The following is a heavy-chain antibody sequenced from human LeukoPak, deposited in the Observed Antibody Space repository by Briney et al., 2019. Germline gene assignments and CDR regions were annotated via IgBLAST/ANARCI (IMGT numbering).Heavy chain of an antibody. D-gene: IGHD3-10*01. J-gene: IGHJ6*02. CDR2: ISSSSSYI. V-gene: IGHV3-21*01. Sequence: PGGSLRLSCAASGFTFSSYSMNWVRQAPGKGLEWVSSISSSSSYIYYADSVKGRYTISRDNAKNSLYLQMNSLRAEDTAVYYCARGVITMVRGVIVFYGMDVWGQGTTVTVSS. CDR3: ARGVITMVRGVIVFYGMDV. CDR1: GFTFSSYS.